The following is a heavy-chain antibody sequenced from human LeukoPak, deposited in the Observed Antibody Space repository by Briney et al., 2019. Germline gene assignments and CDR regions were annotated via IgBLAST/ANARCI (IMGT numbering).Heavy chain of an antibody. CDR2: INHSGST. J-gene: IGHJ3*02. Sequence: PGGSLRLSCAASGFTFSSYWMSWIRQPPGKGLEWIGEINHSGSTNYNPSLKSRVTISVDTSKNQFSLKLSSVTAADTAVYYCARYPIVVVPAATSDDAFDIWGQGTMVTVSS. CDR1: GFTFSSYW. CDR3: ARYPIVVVPAATSDDAFDI. V-gene: IGHV4-34*01. D-gene: IGHD2-2*01.